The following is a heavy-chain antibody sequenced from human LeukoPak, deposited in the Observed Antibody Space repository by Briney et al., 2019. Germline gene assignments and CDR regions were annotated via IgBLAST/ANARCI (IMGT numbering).Heavy chain of an antibody. D-gene: IGHD4-23*01. CDR3: ARETTVVSPWSV. CDR1: ARTFSSYA. V-gene: IGHV1-69*04. J-gene: IGHJ4*02. Sequence: PSVTVSCTASARTFSSYAISWVRQAPGQGLEWMGRIIPIPGIANYAQTFQGRVTITADKSTSTAYMELSSLRSEDTAVYYCARETTVVSPWSVWGQGTLVTVFS. CDR2: IIPIPGIA.